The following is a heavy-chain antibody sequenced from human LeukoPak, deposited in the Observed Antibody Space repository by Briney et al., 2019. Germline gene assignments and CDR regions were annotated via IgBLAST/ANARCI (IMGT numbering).Heavy chain of an antibody. V-gene: IGHV3-43*02. CDR1: GFTFDDYA. D-gene: IGHD3-10*01. Sequence: GGSLRLSCAASGFTFDDYAMHWVRQAPGKGLEWVSLISGDGGSTYYADSVKGRFTISRENSKNSLYLQMNSLRTEDTALYYCAKDSGSYLNDAFDIWGQGTMVTVSS. J-gene: IGHJ3*02. CDR2: ISGDGGST. CDR3: AKDSGSYLNDAFDI.